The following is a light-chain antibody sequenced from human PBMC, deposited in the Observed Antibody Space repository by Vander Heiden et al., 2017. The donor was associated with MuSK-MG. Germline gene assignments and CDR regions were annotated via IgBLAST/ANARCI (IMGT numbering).Light chain of an antibody. CDR2: ATS. CDR3: QQSYSIPLT. J-gene: IGKJ4*01. Sequence: DIQMTQTPSSLSASVGDRVTITCRASQSISTYLNWYQQKPGKAPKVLISATSRLQGGAPSRFSGSGGGTDFTLTINSLQPEDFATYYCQQSYSIPLTFGGGTKLEIK. V-gene: IGKV1-39*01. CDR1: QSISTY.